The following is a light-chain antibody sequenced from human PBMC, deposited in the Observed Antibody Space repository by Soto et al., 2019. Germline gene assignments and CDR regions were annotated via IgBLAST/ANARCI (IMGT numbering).Light chain of an antibody. V-gene: IGKV2-28*01. CDR1: QSLLHSNGYNY. CDR2: LGS. J-gene: IGKJ1*01. CDR3: MQALQTPWT. Sequence: DIVMTPSPLSLPVTPGEPASISCRSSQSLLHSNGYNYLDWYLQKPGQSPQLLIYLGSNRASWVPDRFSGSGSGTDFTLKISRVEAEDVGVYYCMQALQTPWTFGQGTKVEIK.